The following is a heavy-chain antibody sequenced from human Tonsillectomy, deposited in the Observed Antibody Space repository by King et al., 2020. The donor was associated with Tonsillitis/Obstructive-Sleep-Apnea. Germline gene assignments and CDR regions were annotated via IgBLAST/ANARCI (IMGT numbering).Heavy chain of an antibody. Sequence: VQLVESGGGVVQPGRSLRLSCAASGFTFSSYAMHWVRQAPGKGLEWVAVISYDGSNKYYADSVKGRFTISRDNSKNTLYLQMNSLRAEDTAVYYCARGRWSDYWGQGTLVTVSS. D-gene: IGHD4-23*01. J-gene: IGHJ4*02. CDR1: GFTFSSYA. CDR3: ARGRWSDY. V-gene: IGHV3-30*04. CDR2: ISYDGSNK.